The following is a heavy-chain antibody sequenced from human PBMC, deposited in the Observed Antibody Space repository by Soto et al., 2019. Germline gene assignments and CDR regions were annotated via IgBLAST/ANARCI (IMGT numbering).Heavy chain of an antibody. CDR2: IYYSGST. V-gene: IGHV4-31*03. CDR1: GDSISSGGYY. J-gene: IGHJ4*02. CDR3: ARGSTVAAILFDY. Sequence: QVQLQESGPGLVKPSQTLSLTCTVSGDSISSGGYYWSWIRQHPGKGLEWIGYIYYSGSTYYNPSRKSRVIISVDTSKNQFSLKLSSVTAAATAVYYCARGSTVAAILFDYWGQGTLVTVSS. D-gene: IGHD2-15*01.